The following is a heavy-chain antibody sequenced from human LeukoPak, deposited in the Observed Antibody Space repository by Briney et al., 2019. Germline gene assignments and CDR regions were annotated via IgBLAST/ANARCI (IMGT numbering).Heavy chain of an antibody. Sequence: GSLRLSCEASGFTFSHYWMHWVRQAPGKGLVWVSRTNTDGSSTNYVDSVKGRFTISRDNAKDTMYLQMNSLRAEDTAVYYCXPTDSSGLDWGQGTLVTVSS. CDR2: TNTDGSST. V-gene: IGHV3-74*01. J-gene: IGHJ4*02. CDR3: XPTDSSGLD. D-gene: IGHD3-22*01. CDR1: GFTFSHYW.